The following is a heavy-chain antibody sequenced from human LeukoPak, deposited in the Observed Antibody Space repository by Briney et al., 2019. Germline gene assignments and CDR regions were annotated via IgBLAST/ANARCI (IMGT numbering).Heavy chain of an antibody. D-gene: IGHD2-15*01. V-gene: IGHV3-33*01. J-gene: IGHJ4*02. CDR1: GFTFSSYG. CDR3: ARGYCSGGSCYPDY. CDR2: TWYDGSNK. Sequence: GGSLRLSCAASGFTFSSYGMHWVRQAPGKGLEWVAVTWYDGSNKYYADSVKGRFTISRDNSKNTLYLQMNSLRAEDTAVYYCARGYCSGGSCYPDYWGQGTLVTVSS.